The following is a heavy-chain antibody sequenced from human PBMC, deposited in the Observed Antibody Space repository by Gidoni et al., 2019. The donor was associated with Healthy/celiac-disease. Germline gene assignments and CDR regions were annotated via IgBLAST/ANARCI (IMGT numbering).Heavy chain of an antibody. D-gene: IGHD5-12*01. CDR3: ASGFSGSGYALRYYGMDV. V-gene: IGHV3-48*03. Sequence: EVQLVVSGGGLVQPGGSLSLSCAASGFTFSSYEMNWVRQAPGKGLGWVSYISSSGSTIYYADSVKGRFTISRDNAKNSLYLQMNSLRAEDTAVYYCASGFSGSGYALRYYGMDVWGQGTTVTVSS. CDR2: ISSSGSTI. J-gene: IGHJ6*02. CDR1: GFTFSSYE.